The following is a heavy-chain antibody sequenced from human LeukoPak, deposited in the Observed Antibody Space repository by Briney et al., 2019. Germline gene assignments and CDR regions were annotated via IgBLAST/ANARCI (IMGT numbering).Heavy chain of an antibody. CDR1: GFTFSSYS. V-gene: IGHV3-21*01. CDR3: ARDLLYDFWSGYSHPYFDY. CDR2: ISSSSSYI. Sequence: PGGSLRLSCAASGFTFSSYSMNWVRQAPGKGLEWVSSISSSSSYIYYADSVKGRFTISRDNAKNSLYLQMNSLRAEDTAVYYCARDLLYDFWSGYSHPYFDYWGQGTLVTVSS. J-gene: IGHJ4*02. D-gene: IGHD3-3*01.